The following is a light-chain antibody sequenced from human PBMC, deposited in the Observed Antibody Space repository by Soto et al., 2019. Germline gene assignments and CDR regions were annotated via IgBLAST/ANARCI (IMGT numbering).Light chain of an antibody. V-gene: IGKV1-12*01. J-gene: IGKJ1*01. Sequence: DIQMTQSPSSVSASVGDSVTITCRASQDINDWLAWYQQKPGKAPKLLVYAASNLQSGVPSRFSGSGSGTDFTLTISSLEPEDVATYYCQQTNSFPRTFGQGTKVEI. CDR2: AAS. CDR1: QDINDW. CDR3: QQTNSFPRT.